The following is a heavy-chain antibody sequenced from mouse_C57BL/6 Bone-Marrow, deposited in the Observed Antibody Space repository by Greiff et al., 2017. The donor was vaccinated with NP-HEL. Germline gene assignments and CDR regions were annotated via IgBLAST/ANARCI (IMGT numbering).Heavy chain of an antibody. Sequence: QVQLQQSGAELARPGASVKMSCKASGYTFTSYTMHWVKQRPGQGLEWIGYINPSSGYTKYNQKFKDKATLTADKSSSTAYMQLSSLTSEDSAVYYCRYYYGSSSFDYWGQGTTLTVSS. CDR3: RYYYGSSSFDY. D-gene: IGHD1-1*01. CDR2: INPSSGYT. V-gene: IGHV1-4*01. CDR1: GYTFTSYT. J-gene: IGHJ2*01.